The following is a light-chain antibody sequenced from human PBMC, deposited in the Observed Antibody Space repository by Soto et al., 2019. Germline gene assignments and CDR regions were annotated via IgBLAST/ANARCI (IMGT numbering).Light chain of an antibody. Sequence: EIVMTQSPATLSVSLGERATLSCRASQSVGSDLAWYQQKPGQAPRLLMYGASTRAAGIPARFSGSGSGTDFTLTISSLQSEDFAVYYCQQYNNWPPWTFGQGTKVEIK. CDR2: GAS. CDR3: QQYNNWPPWT. J-gene: IGKJ1*01. V-gene: IGKV3-15*01. CDR1: QSVGSD.